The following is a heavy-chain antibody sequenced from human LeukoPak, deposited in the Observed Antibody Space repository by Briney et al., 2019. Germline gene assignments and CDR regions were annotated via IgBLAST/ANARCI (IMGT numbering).Heavy chain of an antibody. J-gene: IGHJ4*02. Sequence: SQTLSLTCAISGDSVSNNSAAWNWIRPSPSRGLEWLGRAYYRSKWYISVKSRITINPDTSKNQFSLQVNSLTPEDTAVYYCARDRGSGFDYWGQGTLVTVSS. CDR2: AYYRSKWY. D-gene: IGHD6-19*01. CDR1: GDSVSNNSAA. CDR3: ARDRGSGFDY. V-gene: IGHV6-1*01.